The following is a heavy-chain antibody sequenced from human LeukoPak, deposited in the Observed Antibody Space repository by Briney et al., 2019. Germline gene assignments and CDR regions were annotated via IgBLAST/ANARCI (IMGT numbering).Heavy chain of an antibody. CDR3: ATAGRVGGGRSAFDI. D-gene: IGHD6-19*01. V-gene: IGHV1-18*01. J-gene: IGHJ3*02. CDR1: GYTFTSNG. Sequence: ASVKVSCKASGYTFTSNGISWVRQAPGQGLEWMGWISAYYGNTNYAQTLQGRVTMTTDTSTSTAYMELRSLRSDDTAVYYCATAGRVGGGRSAFDIWGQGTMVTVSS. CDR2: ISAYYGNT.